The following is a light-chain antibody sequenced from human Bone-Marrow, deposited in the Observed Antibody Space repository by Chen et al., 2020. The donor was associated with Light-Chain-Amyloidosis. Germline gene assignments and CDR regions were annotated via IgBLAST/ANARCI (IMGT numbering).Light chain of an antibody. J-gene: IGLJ3*02. CDR2: DDS. CDR1: KIGSTS. Sequence: SYVLTQPSSVSVAPGQTATIACGGNKIGSTSVHWYQQTPGQAPLLVVYDDSDRPSGIPERLSGSNSGNTATLTISRVEAGDEAAYYCQVWDRSSDRPVFGGGTKLTVL. V-gene: IGLV3-21*02. CDR3: QVWDRSSDRPV.